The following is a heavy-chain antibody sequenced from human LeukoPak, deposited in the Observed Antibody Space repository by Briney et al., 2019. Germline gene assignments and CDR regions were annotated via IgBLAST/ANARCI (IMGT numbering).Heavy chain of an antibody. CDR1: GYTFTSYG. D-gene: IGHD5-12*01. CDR3: ARAEGVATALYFDY. Sequence: ASVKVSYKASGYTFTSYGISWVRQAPGQGLEWMGWISAYNGNTNYAQKLQGRVTMTTDTSTSTAYMELRSLRSDDTAVYYCARAEGVATALYFDYWGQGTLVTVSS. CDR2: ISAYNGNT. V-gene: IGHV1-18*01. J-gene: IGHJ4*02.